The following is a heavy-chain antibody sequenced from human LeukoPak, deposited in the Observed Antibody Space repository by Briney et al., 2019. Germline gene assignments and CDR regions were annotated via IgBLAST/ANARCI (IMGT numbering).Heavy chain of an antibody. CDR1: GYTFTGYY. Sequence: ASVKVSCKASGYTFTGYYMHWVRQAPGQGLEWMGWINPNSGGTNYAQKFQGRVTMTRDTSISTAYMELSSLRSEDTAVYYCARAKYSSSWSQPSGERGRHNWFDPWGQGTLVTVSS. CDR2: INPNSGGT. D-gene: IGHD6-13*01. V-gene: IGHV1-2*02. J-gene: IGHJ5*02. CDR3: ARAKYSSSWSQPSGERGRHNWFDP.